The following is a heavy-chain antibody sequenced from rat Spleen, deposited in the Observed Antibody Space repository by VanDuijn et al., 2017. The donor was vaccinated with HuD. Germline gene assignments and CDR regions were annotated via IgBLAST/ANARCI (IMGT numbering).Heavy chain of an antibody. J-gene: IGHJ3*01. Sequence: EVPLVESGGGLVQPGRSLKLSCVASGFTFNKYWMTWIRQAPGKGLEWVASITNTGGSTYYLDSVKGRFTASRDNAKSTLYLQMNSLRSEDTATDYCTSLSTAYWGQGTLVTVSS. V-gene: IGHV5-31*01. CDR3: TSLSTAY. CDR2: ITNTGGST. CDR1: GFTFNKYW.